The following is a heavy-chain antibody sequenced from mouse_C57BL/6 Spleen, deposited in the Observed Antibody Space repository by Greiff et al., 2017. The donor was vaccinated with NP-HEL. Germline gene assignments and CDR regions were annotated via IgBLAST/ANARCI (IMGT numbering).Heavy chain of an antibody. CDR2: INPYNGGT. J-gene: IGHJ4*01. CDR1: GYTFTDYY. CDR3: ARMVTYAMDY. V-gene: IGHV1-19*01. Sequence: EVQLQQSGPVLVKPGASVKMSCKASGYTFTDYYMNWVKQSHGKSLEWIGVINPYNGGTSYNQKFKGKATLTVDKSSSTAYMELNSLTSEDSAVYYCARMVTYAMDYWGQGTSVTVSS. D-gene: IGHD2-2*01.